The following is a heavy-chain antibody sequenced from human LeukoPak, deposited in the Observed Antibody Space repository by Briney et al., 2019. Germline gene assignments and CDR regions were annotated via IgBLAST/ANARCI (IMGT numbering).Heavy chain of an antibody. CDR1: GFTFSNYA. Sequence: GGSLRLSCAASGFTFSNYATSWVRQAPGKGLEWVSGISAGGGSTYYADSVKGRFTISRDNSKNTLYLQMNSLRAEDTAVYYCARDDYGETFDYWGQGTLVTVSS. CDR2: ISAGGGST. J-gene: IGHJ4*02. D-gene: IGHD4-17*01. CDR3: ARDDYGETFDY. V-gene: IGHV3-23*01.